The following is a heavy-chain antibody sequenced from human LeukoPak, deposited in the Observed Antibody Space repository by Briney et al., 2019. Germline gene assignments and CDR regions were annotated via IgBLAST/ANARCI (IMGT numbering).Heavy chain of an antibody. Sequence: PSETLSLTCTVSGGSISSGGYYWSWICQHPGKGLEWIGYIYYSGDSYYNPSLKSRLTISVDTSKNQFSLKVSSVTAADTAVYYCARYTYNDFWSGSYYFDSWGQGTLVTVSS. V-gene: IGHV4-31*03. J-gene: IGHJ4*02. CDR1: GGSISSGGYY. D-gene: IGHD3-3*01. CDR2: IYYSGDS. CDR3: ARYTYNDFWSGSYYFDS.